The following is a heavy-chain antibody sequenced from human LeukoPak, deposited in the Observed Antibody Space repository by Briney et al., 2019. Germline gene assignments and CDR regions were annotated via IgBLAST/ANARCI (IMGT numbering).Heavy chain of an antibody. J-gene: IGHJ3*02. CDR1: GGSISSYY. Sequence: SETLSLTCTVSGGSISSYYWSWLRQPAGKGLEWIGRIYTSGSTNYNPSLKSRVTMSVDTSKNQFSLKLSSVTAADTAVYYCARIGINSGYSKAFDIWGQGTMVTVSS. V-gene: IGHV4-4*07. CDR3: ARIGINSGYSKAFDI. CDR2: IYTSGST. D-gene: IGHD3-22*01.